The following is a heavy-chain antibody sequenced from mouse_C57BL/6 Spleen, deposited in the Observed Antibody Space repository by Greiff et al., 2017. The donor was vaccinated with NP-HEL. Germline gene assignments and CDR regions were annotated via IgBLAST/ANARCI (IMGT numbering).Heavy chain of an antibody. CDR2: IWSGGST. V-gene: IGHV2-2*01. Sequence: VKVVESGPGLVQPSQSLSITCTVSGFSLTSYGVHWVRQSPGKGLEWLGVIWSGGSTDYNAAFISRLSISKDNSKSQVFFKMNSLQADDTAIYYCAKGANWDYFDYWGQGTTLTVSS. CDR3: AKGANWDYFDY. CDR1: GFSLTSYG. D-gene: IGHD4-1*01. J-gene: IGHJ2*01.